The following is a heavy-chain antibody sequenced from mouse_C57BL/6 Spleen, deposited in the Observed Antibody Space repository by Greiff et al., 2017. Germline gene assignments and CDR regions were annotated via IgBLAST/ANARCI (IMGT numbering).Heavy chain of an antibody. D-gene: IGHD1-1*01. CDR2: ISTGGDYI. Sequence: EVKVVESGEGLVKPGGSLKLSCAASGFTFSSYAMSWVRQTPEKRLEWVAYISTGGDYIYYADTVKGRFPISRDNARNTLYLQMSSLKSEDTAMYYCSREGRDPFDYWGQGTTLTVSS. CDR1: GFTFSSYA. J-gene: IGHJ2*01. V-gene: IGHV5-9-1*02. CDR3: SREGRDPFDY.